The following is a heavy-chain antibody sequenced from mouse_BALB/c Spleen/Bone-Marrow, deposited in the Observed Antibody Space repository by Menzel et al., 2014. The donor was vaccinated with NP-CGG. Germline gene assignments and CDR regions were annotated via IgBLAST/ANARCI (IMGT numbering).Heavy chain of an antibody. J-gene: IGHJ2*01. Sequence: EVQGVESGGGLVQPGGSLKLSCAASGFTFSSYPMSWIRQTPEKRLEWVAYIGIGGDITHYPDTVKGRFTLSRDNAKNTLYLQMSSLKSEDTAMYYCARQLGRYFDYWGQGTTLTVSS. CDR2: IGIGGDIT. CDR3: ARQLGRYFDY. V-gene: IGHV5-12-2*01. D-gene: IGHD4-1*01. CDR1: GFTFSSYP.